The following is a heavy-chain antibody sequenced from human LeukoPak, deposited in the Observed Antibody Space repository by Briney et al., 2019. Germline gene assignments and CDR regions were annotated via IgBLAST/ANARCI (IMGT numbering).Heavy chain of an antibody. Sequence: EASVKVSCKASGYTFTSYGISWVRQAPGQGLEWMGWISAYNGNTNYAQKLQGRVTMTTDTSTSTAYMELRSLRSDDTAVYYCARSGAPWFGGLRKGFDPWGQGTLVTVSS. V-gene: IGHV1-18*01. CDR2: ISAYNGNT. J-gene: IGHJ5*02. D-gene: IGHD3-10*01. CDR1: GYTFTSYG. CDR3: ARSGAPWFGGLRKGFDP.